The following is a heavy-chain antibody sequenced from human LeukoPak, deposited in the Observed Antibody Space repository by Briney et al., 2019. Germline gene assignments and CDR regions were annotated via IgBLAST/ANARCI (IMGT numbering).Heavy chain of an antibody. J-gene: IGHJ6*03. D-gene: IGHD3-10*01. CDR1: GYTFTGYY. Sequence: PGASVKVSCKASGYTFTGYYMHWVRQAPGQGLEWMGWMNPNSGNTGYAQKFQGRVTMTRNTSISTAYMELSSLRSEDTAVYYCARDSLLWFGELSQFYYMDVWGKGTTVTVSS. CDR2: MNPNSGNT. V-gene: IGHV1-8*02. CDR3: ARDSLLWFGELSQFYYMDV.